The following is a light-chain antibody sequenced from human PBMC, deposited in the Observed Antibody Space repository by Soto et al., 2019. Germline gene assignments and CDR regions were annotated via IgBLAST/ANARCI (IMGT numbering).Light chain of an antibody. V-gene: IGLV2-23*01. CDR2: EAS. J-gene: IGLJ3*02. CDR3: CSYATSRTLV. Sequence: QSALTQTASVSASPGQSITISCNGTSSDVGSYNLVSWYQHYPGKAPKLIIYEASRRPSGVSDRFSGSKSGNTASLTISGLQAEDEADYYCCSYATSRTLVFGGGTQLTVL. CDR1: SSDVGSYNL.